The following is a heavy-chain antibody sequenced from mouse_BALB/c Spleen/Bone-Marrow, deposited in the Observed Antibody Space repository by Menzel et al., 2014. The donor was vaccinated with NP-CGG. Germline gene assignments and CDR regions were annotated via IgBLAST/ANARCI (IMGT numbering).Heavy chain of an antibody. Sequence: EVKVVDSGGGLVKLGGSLKLSCAASGFTFSSYYMSWVRQTPEKRLELVAAINSNGGLTYYPDTVKGRFTISRDNAKNILYLQMSSLKSDDTALYYCARHQRGSSFYYFDYWGQGTTLTVSS. CDR3: ARHQRGSSFYYFDY. J-gene: IGHJ2*01. CDR2: INSNGGLT. CDR1: GFTFSSYY. D-gene: IGHD1-1*01. V-gene: IGHV5-6-2*01.